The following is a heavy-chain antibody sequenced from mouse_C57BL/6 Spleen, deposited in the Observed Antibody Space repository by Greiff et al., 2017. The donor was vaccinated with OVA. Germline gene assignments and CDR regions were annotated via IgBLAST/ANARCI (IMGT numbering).Heavy chain of an antibody. CDR3: ANRYDYDGCAE. CDR2: IDPSDSET. D-gene: IGHD2-4*01. V-gene: IGHV1-52*01. J-gene: IGHJ3*01. Sequence: QLQLQQPGAELVRPGSSVKLSCKASGYTFTSYWMHWVKQRPIQGLEWIGNIDPSDSETHYNQKFKDKATLTVDKSSSTAYLQLSSLTSEDSAVYYCANRYDYDGCAEWGQGTLGTVSA. CDR1: GYTFTSYW.